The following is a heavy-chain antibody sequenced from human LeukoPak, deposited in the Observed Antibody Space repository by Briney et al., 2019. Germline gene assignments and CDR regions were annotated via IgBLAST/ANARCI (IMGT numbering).Heavy chain of an antibody. CDR2: IYTSGST. V-gene: IGHV4-61*02. CDR1: GGSISSGSYY. CDR3: ASAMVRGEGNYFDY. D-gene: IGHD3-10*01. Sequence: SQTLSLTCTVSGGSISSGSYYWSWIRQPAGKGLEWIGRIYTSGSTNYNPSLKSRVTISVDRSKNQLSLKLSSVTAADTAVYYCASAMVRGEGNYFDYWGQGTLVTVSS. J-gene: IGHJ4*02.